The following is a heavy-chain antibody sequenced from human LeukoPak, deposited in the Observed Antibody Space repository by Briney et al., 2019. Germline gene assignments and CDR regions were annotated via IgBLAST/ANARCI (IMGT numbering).Heavy chain of an antibody. V-gene: IGHV3-11*01. CDR3: ARDKGLRFLEWSIPGGYYYYGMDV. CDR1: RFTFSDYY. D-gene: IGHD3-3*01. J-gene: IGHJ6*02. Sequence: PGGSLRLSCAASRFTFSDYYMSWIRQAPRKGLEWVSYISSSGSTIYYADSVKGRFTISRDNAKNSLYLQMNSLRAEDTAVYYCARDKGLRFLEWSIPGGYYYYGMDVWGQGTTVTVSS. CDR2: ISSSGSTI.